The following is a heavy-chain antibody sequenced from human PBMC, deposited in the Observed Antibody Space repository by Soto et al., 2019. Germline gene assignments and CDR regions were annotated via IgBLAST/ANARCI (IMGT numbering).Heavy chain of an antibody. J-gene: IGHJ4*02. CDR3: ARGGTPIDY. V-gene: IGHV1-18*01. CDR1: GYTFTNFG. D-gene: IGHD3-16*01. CDR2: ISAYNGNT. Sequence: QVQLVQSGAEVKKPGASVKVSCKASGYTFTNFGISWVRQAPGQGLEWMGWISAYNGNTNYAQNFQGRVTMTTDTSTIAAYLELRSLRPDDTAVHYWARGGTPIDYWGQGTLVTVSS.